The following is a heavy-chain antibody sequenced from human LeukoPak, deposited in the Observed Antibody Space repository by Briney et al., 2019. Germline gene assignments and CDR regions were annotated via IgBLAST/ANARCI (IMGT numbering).Heavy chain of an antibody. CDR2: IIPIFGTA. CDR1: GGTFSSYA. CDR3: ARDPADDYYGLGSTGDY. D-gene: IGHD3-10*01. V-gene: IGHV1-69*06. Sequence: SVKVSCKASGGTFSSYAISWVRQAPGQGLEWMGGIIPIFGTANYAQKFQGRVTITADKSTSTAYMELSSLRSEDTAVYYCARDPADDYYGLGSTGDYWGQGTLVTVSS. J-gene: IGHJ4*02.